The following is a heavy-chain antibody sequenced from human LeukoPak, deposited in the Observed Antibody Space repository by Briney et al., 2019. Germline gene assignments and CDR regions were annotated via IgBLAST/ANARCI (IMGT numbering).Heavy chain of an antibody. Sequence: PGGSLRLSCAASGFTFDDYAMHWVRQAPGKGLEWVSGISWNSGSIGYADSVKGRFTISRDNAKNSLYLQMNSLRAEDTALYYCAKGPWYYYGSSGYYPGWGQGTLVTVSS. D-gene: IGHD3-22*01. J-gene: IGHJ4*02. CDR2: ISWNSGSI. CDR1: GFTFDDYA. CDR3: AKGPWYYYGSSGYYPG. V-gene: IGHV3-9*01.